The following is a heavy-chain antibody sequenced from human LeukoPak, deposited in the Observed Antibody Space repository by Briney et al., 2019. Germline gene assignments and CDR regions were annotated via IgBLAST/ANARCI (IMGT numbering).Heavy chain of an antibody. CDR1: GFTVSSYA. D-gene: IGHD3-3*01. V-gene: IGHV3-23*01. CDR2: ISGSGGTS. CDR3: AKDPLSFWSGSFDY. J-gene: IGHJ4*02. Sequence: PGGSLRLSCAASGFTVSSYAMSWVRQAPGKGLEWVSSISGSGGTSYYADSVKGRFTISRDNSKNTLYLQMSSLRAEDTAVYYCAKDPLSFWSGSFDYWGQGTLVTVSS.